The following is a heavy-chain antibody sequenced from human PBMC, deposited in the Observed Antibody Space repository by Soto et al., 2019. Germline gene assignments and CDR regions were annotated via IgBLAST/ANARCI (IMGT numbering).Heavy chain of an antibody. V-gene: IGHV1-2*02. J-gene: IGHJ6*02. CDR2: INPSSGGT. CDR1: VYTFTSYY. D-gene: IGHD3-22*01. CDR3: AMSSGYSNRGALDV. Sequence: GASVKVSCKASVYTFTSYYMLWWRQAPGQGLEWMGWINPSSGGTNYAQKFQGRVTMTRDTSISTAYMELSSLRSDDTAVYYCAMSSGYSNRGALDVWGQGTTVTVSS.